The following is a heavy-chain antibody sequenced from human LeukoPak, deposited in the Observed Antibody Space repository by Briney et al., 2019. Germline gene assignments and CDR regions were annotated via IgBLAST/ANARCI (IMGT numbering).Heavy chain of an antibody. V-gene: IGHV3-7*01. D-gene: IGHD2-2*01. J-gene: IGHJ3*02. CDR2: ISEVGSKK. Sequence: PAGSLRLSCVVSGLTFRNYWTSWIRQAPGKGLEWAAHISEVGSKKYYVDSVKGRFTISRDNAKKSPYLQMDRLRGEETGVYDCARGGHCSSTSCDLSDAFDIWGQGTMGTVSS. CDR3: ARGGHCSSTSCDLSDAFDI. CDR1: GLTFRNYW.